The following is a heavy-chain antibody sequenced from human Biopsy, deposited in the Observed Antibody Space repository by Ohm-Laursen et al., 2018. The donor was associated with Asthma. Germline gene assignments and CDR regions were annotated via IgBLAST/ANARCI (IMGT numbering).Heavy chain of an antibody. D-gene: IGHD3-10*01. CDR2: MSYDGSIK. CDR3: ARGLDYSGRSGFDY. Sequence: SLRLSCAASGFTFSSYGMDWVRQAPGKGLEWVALMSYDGSIKDYADSVKGRFTISRDNSMNTLYLHMNSLRVEDTAVYYCARGLDYSGRSGFDYWGQGTVVTVSS. CDR1: GFTFSSYG. V-gene: IGHV3-33*05. J-gene: IGHJ4*02.